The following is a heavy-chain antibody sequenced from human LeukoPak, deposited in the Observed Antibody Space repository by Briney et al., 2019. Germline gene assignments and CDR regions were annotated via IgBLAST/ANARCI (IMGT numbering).Heavy chain of an antibody. D-gene: IGHD6-13*01. J-gene: IGHJ4*02. CDR2: ISYDGSNK. Sequence: GGSLRLSCAASGFTFSSYGMHWVRQAPGKGLEWVAVISYDGSNKYYADSVKGRFTISRDNSKNTLYLQMNSLRAEDTAVYYCAKAGLKFAAAGHFDYWGQGTLVTVSS. V-gene: IGHV3-30*18. CDR1: GFTFSSYG. CDR3: AKAGLKFAAAGHFDY.